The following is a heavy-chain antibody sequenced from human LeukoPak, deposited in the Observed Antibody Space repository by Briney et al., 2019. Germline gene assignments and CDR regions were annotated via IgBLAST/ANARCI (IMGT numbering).Heavy chain of an antibody. V-gene: IGHV3-30*02. CDR2: IRYDGSDK. Sequence: PGGSLRLSCAASGFNFSNYDMHWVRQAPGKGLEWVAFIRYDGSDKYYADSVKGRFTISRDNSENTLYLQMNSLRTDDTAVYHCAKGDTSWGQGTLVTVSS. CDR3: AKGDTS. J-gene: IGHJ5*02. D-gene: IGHD2-21*02. CDR1: GFNFSNYD.